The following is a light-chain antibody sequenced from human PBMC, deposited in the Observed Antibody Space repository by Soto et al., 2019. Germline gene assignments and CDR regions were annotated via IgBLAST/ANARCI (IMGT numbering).Light chain of an antibody. Sequence: QPVLTQSPSASASLGASVKLTCTLSSGHSSYAIAWHQLRPEKGPRYLMKLNSDGSHSKGDGIPDRFSGSSSGAEHYLTISSLQSEDEADYYCQTWGTGIQVFGGGTKLTVL. CDR3: QTWGTGIQV. CDR1: SGHSSYA. V-gene: IGLV4-69*01. CDR2: LNSDGSH. J-gene: IGLJ2*01.